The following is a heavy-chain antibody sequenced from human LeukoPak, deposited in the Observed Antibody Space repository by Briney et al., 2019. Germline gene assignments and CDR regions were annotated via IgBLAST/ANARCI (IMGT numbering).Heavy chain of an antibody. D-gene: IGHD6-13*01. Sequence: SETLSLTCAVYGGSFSDYYWTWIRQPPGKGLEWIGEINHSGSTNYNPSLKSRVTISVDRSKNQFSLKLSSVTAADTAVYYCATGTSRIASSWGQGTLVTVSS. CDR3: ATGTSRIASS. CDR2: INHSGST. J-gene: IGHJ5*02. V-gene: IGHV4-34*01. CDR1: GGSFSDYY.